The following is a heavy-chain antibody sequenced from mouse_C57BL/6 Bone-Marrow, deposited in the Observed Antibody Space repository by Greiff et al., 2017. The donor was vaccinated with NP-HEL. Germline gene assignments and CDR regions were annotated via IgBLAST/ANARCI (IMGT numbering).Heavy chain of an antibody. CDR1: GFNIKNTY. D-gene: IGHD1-1*01. V-gene: IGHV14-3*01. CDR2: IDPANGNT. CDR3: VRPYYGSRYWYFDV. Sequence: EVKLQESVAELVRPGASVKLSCTASGFNIKNTYMHWVKQRPEQGLEWIGRIDPANGNTKYAPKFQGKATITADTSSNTAYLQLSSLTSEDTAIYYCVRPYYGSRYWYFDVWGTGTTVTVSS. J-gene: IGHJ1*03.